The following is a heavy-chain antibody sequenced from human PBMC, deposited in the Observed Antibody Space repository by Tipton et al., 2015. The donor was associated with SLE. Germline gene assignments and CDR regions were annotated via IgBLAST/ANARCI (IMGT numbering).Heavy chain of an antibody. CDR1: GFTFSSYA. CDR3: ARGPLFDP. J-gene: IGHJ5*02. Sequence: SLRLSCAASGFTFSSYAMSWVRQAPGKGLEWVSGISGSGNSTYYADSLKGRFTISRDNVKNSLYLQMNRLRAEDTAVYYCARGPLFDPWGQGTQVTVSS. CDR2: ISGSGNST. V-gene: IGHV3-23*01. D-gene: IGHD3-16*02.